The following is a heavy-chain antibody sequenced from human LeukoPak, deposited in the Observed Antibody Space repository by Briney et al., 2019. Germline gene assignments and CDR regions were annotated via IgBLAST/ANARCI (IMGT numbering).Heavy chain of an antibody. CDR1: GFTFSSYS. Sequence: GGSLRLSCAASGFTFSSYSMNWVRQAPGKGLKWVSSISSSSSYIYYADSVKGRFTISRDNAKNSLYLQMNSLRAEDTAVYYCASLRRDGYLDYWGQGTLVTVSS. CDR2: ISSSSSYI. CDR3: ASLRRDGYLDY. V-gene: IGHV3-21*01. J-gene: IGHJ4*02. D-gene: IGHD5-24*01.